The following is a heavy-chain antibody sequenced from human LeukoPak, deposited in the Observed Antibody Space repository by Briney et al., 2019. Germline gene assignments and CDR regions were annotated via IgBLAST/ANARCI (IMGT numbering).Heavy chain of an antibody. J-gene: IGHJ4*02. V-gene: IGHV3-48*04. CDR2: IGSTSSTI. Sequence: GGSLRLSCAASGFTFSSYSMTWVRQAPGKGLEWVSYIGSTSSTIYYADSVKGRFTISRDNAKNSLYLQMNSLRAEDTAVYYCARDIGTDWGQGTLVTVSS. CDR1: GFTFSSYS. CDR3: ARDIGTD. D-gene: IGHD1-14*01.